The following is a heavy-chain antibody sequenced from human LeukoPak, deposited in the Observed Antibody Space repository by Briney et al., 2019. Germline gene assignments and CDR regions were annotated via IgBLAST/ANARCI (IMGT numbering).Heavy chain of an antibody. CDR1: GGSVSSGSYY. CDR2: IYYSGST. V-gene: IGHV4-31*03. CDR3: ARDRFMGATRYFDY. Sequence: SETLSLTCTVSGGSVSSGSYYWSWIRQHPGKGLEWIGYIYYSGSTYYNPSLKSRVTISVDTSKNQFSLKLSSVTAADTAVYYCARDRFMGATRYFDYWGQGTLVTVSS. D-gene: IGHD1-26*01. J-gene: IGHJ4*02.